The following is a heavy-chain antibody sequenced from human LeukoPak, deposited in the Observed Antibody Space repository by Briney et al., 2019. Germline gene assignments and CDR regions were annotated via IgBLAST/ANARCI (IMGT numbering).Heavy chain of an antibody. V-gene: IGHV4-61*02. CDR3: ARGTSPRYCSSTSCSYFDY. CDR1: GGSLGSGSYY. Sequence: SQTLSLTCTVSGGSLGSGSYYWSWIRQPAGTGLEWIGCIYTSGSTNYNPSLKSRVTISVDTSKNQFSLKLSSVTAADTAVYYCARGTSPRYCSSTSCSYFDYWGQGTLVTVSS. CDR2: IYTSGST. D-gene: IGHD2-2*01. J-gene: IGHJ4*02.